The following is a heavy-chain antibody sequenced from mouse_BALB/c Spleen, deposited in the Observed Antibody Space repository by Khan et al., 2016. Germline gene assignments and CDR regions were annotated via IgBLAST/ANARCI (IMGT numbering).Heavy chain of an antibody. CDR1: GYTFSSYW. J-gene: IGHJ2*01. Sequence: VQLQESGAELMKPGASVKISCKATGYTFSSYWIEWVKQRPGHGLEWIGEILPGSGSTNYNAKFRGKATFTADTSSNTAYMQLSSLTSEDSAVHYCARTDRRGYFDYWGQGATLTVSS. CDR2: ILPGSGST. V-gene: IGHV1-9*01. CDR3: ARTDRRGYFDY.